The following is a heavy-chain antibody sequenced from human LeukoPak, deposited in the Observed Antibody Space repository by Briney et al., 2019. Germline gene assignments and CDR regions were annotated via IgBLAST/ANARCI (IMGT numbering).Heavy chain of an antibody. CDR2: ISAYNGNT. CDR1: GYTFTSYS. CDR3: ARGYSSSWYPEPNDAFDI. D-gene: IGHD6-13*01. J-gene: IGHJ3*02. V-gene: IGHV1-18*01. Sequence: GASVKVSCKASGYTFTSYSISWVRQAPGQGLEWMGWISAYNGNTNLAQKFQGRVTMTTDTSTSTAYMELRSLRSDDTAVYYCARGYSSSWYPEPNDAFDIWGQGTMVTASS.